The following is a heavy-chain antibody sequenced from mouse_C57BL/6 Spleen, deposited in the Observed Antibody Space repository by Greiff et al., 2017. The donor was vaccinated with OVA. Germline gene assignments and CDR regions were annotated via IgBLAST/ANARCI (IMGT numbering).Heavy chain of an antibody. CDR2: IHPNSGST. D-gene: IGHD1-1*01. V-gene: IGHV1-64*01. Sequence: VQLQQPGAELVKPGASVKLSCKASGYTFTSYWMHWVKQRPGPGLEWIGMIHPNSGSTNYNEKFKSKDTLTVDKSSSTAYMQLSSLTSEDSSVYCFSSEFTTVGGGYFDYWGQGTTLTVSS. CDR3: SSEFTTVGGGYFDY. J-gene: IGHJ2*01. CDR1: GYTFTSYW.